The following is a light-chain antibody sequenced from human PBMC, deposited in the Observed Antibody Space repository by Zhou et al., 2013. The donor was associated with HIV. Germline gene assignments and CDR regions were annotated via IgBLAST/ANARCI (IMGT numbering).Light chain of an antibody. CDR3: QQYGSSSFT. CDR1: QSVNNY. J-gene: IGKJ3*01. Sequence: EIVLTQSPATLSLSPGERATLSCRASQSVNNYLAWYQQKPGQAPRLLIYGASSRAIGIPDRFSGSGSGTDFTLTISRLEPEDSAMYYCQQYGSSSFTFGPGTKVDIK. CDR2: GAS. V-gene: IGKV3-20*01.